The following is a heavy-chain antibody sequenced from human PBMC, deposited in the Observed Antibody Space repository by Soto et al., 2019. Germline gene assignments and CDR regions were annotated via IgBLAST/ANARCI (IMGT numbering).Heavy chain of an antibody. CDR2: ISYDGSNK. Sequence: QVQLVESGGGVVQPGGSVRLSCAASGFIFNNYAMHWVRQAPGKGLEWVAVISYDGSNKYYADSVKGRFTISRDNSKNTLYLQMNSLRAEDTAVYYCASQLLTIGSFDYWGQGTLVTVSS. D-gene: IGHD2-2*01. V-gene: IGHV3-30-3*01. CDR1: GFIFNNYA. CDR3: ASQLLTIGSFDY. J-gene: IGHJ4*02.